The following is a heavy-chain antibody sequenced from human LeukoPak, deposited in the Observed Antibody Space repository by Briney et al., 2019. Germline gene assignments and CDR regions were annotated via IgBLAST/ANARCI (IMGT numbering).Heavy chain of an antibody. CDR1: GGSISSYY. CDR3: ARLSYYYLGYAFGI. J-gene: IGHJ3*02. V-gene: IGHV4-59*01. Sequence: SETLSLTCTVSGGSISSYYWSWIRQPPGKGLEWIGYIYYSGSTNYNPSLKSRVTISVDTSKNQFSLKLSSVTAADTAVYYCARLSYYYLGYAFGIWGQGTMVTVSS. CDR2: IYYSGST. D-gene: IGHD3-22*01.